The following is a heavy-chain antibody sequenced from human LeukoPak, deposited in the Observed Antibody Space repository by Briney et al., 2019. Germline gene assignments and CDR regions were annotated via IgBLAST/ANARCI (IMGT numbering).Heavy chain of an antibody. V-gene: IGHV3-7*01. Sequence: SGGPLRLSCAASGFTFSNAWMAWVRQAPGKGLEWVANINQDGSTKQYVDSVRSRFTISRDNAKNSLYLQMNSLRAEDTGLYHCARDMKGSLDYWGQGTLVTVSS. CDR2: INQDGSTK. CDR1: GFTFSNAW. CDR3: ARDMKGSLDY. D-gene: IGHD3-16*01. J-gene: IGHJ4*02.